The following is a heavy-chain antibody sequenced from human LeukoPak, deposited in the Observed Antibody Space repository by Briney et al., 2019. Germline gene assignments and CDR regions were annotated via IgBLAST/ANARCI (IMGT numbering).Heavy chain of an antibody. D-gene: IGHD5-18*01. V-gene: IGHV4-59*01. CDR2: IYYNGNT. Sequence: SETLSLTCTVSGGSISSYYWSWIRQPPGKGLEWIGYIYYNGNTNYNPSLNSRVTISIDTSKSQFSLKLSSVTAADTAVYYCAREWDGYSGVFDYWGQGTLVTVSS. CDR1: GGSISSYY. J-gene: IGHJ4*02. CDR3: AREWDGYSGVFDY.